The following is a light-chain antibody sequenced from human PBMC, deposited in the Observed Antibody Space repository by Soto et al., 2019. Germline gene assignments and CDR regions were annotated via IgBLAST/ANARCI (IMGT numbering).Light chain of an antibody. CDR2: DTS. CDR1: QSVSGN. J-gene: IGKJ5*01. V-gene: IGKV3-15*01. Sequence: VLTQYSATLSLAAWERATLSFRSSQSVSGNLAWYQQKPGQAPRLLIYDTSTRATGIPARFSGSGPGTEFTLTISSWLSADFAGHYYQQYYNWSPLTFGQGTRLEIK. CDR3: QQYYNWSPLT.